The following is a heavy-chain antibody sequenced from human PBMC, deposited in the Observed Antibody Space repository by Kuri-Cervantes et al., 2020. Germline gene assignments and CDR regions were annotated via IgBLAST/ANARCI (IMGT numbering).Heavy chain of an antibody. D-gene: IGHD3-10*01. CDR3: AKDRGVRGVAIDY. CDR1: GFTFSSYS. Sequence: LSLTCAASGFTFSSYSMNWVRQAPGKGLEWVSSISSSSSYIYYADSVKGRFTISRDNAKNSPYLQMNSLRAEDTAVYYCAKDRGVRGVAIDYWGQGTLVTVSS. V-gene: IGHV3-21*01. J-gene: IGHJ4*02. CDR2: ISSSSSYI.